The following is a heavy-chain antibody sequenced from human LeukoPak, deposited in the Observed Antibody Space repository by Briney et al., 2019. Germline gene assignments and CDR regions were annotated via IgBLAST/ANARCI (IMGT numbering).Heavy chain of an antibody. CDR1: GYSFTSYW. CDR2: IYPGDSDT. CDR3: ARRFSSSWYQDDAFDI. D-gene: IGHD6-13*01. V-gene: IGHV5-51*01. J-gene: IGHJ3*02. Sequence: GESLKISCKGSGYSFTSYWIAWVRRMPGKGLEWMGIIYPGDSDTRYSPSFLGQVTFSADKSISTAYLQWSSLNASDTAMYYCARRFSSSWYQDDAFDIWGQGTMVTVSS.